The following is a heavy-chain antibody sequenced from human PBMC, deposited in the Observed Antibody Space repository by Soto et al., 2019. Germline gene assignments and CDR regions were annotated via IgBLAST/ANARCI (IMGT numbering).Heavy chain of an antibody. V-gene: IGHV3-7*04. J-gene: IGHJ6*02. CDR3: ARFYYDSSGSLPSPYYYYYGMDV. D-gene: IGHD3-22*01. CDR2: IKQDGSEK. CDR1: GFTFSSYW. Sequence: GGSLRLSCAASGFTFSSYWMSWVRQAPGKGLEWVANIKQDGSEKYYVDSVKGRFTISRDNAKNSLYLQMNSLRAEDTAVYYSARFYYDSSGSLPSPYYYYYGMDVWGQGTTVTVSS.